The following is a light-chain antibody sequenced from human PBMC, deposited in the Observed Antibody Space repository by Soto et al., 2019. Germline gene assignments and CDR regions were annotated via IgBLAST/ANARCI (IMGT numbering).Light chain of an antibody. V-gene: IGLV2-14*01. CDR2: DVS. J-gene: IGLJ2*01. CDR1: SSDVGGYNS. CDR3: SSYTSGSIVV. Sequence: QSALTQPASVSGSPGQSITISCTGTSSDVGGYNSVSWYQQHPGKAPKLMIYDVSNRPSGVSNRFSGSKSGNTASLTISGLQAEDEADYYCSSYTSGSIVVFGGGTKRTVL.